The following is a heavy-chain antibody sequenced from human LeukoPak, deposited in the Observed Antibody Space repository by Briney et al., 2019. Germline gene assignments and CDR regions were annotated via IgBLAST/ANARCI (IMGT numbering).Heavy chain of an antibody. V-gene: IGHV4-31*03. Sequence: SGTLSLTCTVSGGSISSGGYYWSWIRPHPGKGLEWIGYIYYSGSTYYNPSLKSRVTISVDTSKNQFPLKLSSVTAADTAVYYCARVKGIAATEYFQHWGQGTLVTVSS. D-gene: IGHD6-25*01. CDR3: ARVKGIAATEYFQH. CDR2: IYYSGST. CDR1: GGSISSGGYY. J-gene: IGHJ1*01.